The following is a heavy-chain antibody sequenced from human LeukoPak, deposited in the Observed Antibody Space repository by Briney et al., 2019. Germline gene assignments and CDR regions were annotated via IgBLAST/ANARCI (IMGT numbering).Heavy chain of an antibody. J-gene: IGHJ5*02. CDR1: GYSISGGYY. D-gene: IGHD2/OR15-2a*01. Sequence: PSETLSLTCTVSGYSISGGYYWGWIRQPPGKGLEWIGYIFYSGSTNYNPSLKSRVTISVDTSKNQFSLKLSSVTAADTAVYYCARVFSYPLRAPFDPWGQGTLVTVSS. CDR3: ARVFSYPLRAPFDP. CDR2: IFYSGST. V-gene: IGHV4-61*08.